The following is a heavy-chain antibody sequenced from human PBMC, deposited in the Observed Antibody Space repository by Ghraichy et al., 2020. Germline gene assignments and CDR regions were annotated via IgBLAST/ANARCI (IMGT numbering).Heavy chain of an antibody. V-gene: IGHV3-21*01. J-gene: IGHJ4*02. Sequence: CVASGFTFSTYNMNWVRQAPGKGLEWVSSIGTDSYTYYADSVRGRFTISRDNAKTSLFLQMNSLRAEDTAVYYCAREPRSKQLEDWGQGTLVTVSS. CDR3: AREPRSKQLED. CDR1: GFTFSTYN. D-gene: IGHD6-13*01. CDR2: IGTDSYT.